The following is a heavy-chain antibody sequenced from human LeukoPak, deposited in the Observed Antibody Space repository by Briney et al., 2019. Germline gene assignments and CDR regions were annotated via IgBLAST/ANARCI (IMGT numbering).Heavy chain of an antibody. J-gene: IGHJ4*02. CDR1: GYTFTNYG. CDR2: ISTYNGNT. D-gene: IGHD4-17*01. Sequence: GASVKVSCKASGYTFTNYGISWVRQAPGQGLEWMGWISTYNGNTNNTQKFQGRVTMTTDTSTSTAYMELRSLRSDDTAVYYCARDWRTVPTMGPNDYWGQGTLVTVSS. CDR3: ARDWRTVPTMGPNDY. V-gene: IGHV1-18*01.